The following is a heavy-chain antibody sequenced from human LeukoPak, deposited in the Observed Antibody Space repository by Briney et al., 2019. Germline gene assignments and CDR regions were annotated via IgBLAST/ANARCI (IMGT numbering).Heavy chain of an antibody. CDR2: IYPGDSDT. J-gene: IGHJ4*02. D-gene: IGHD6-6*01. V-gene: IGHV5-51*01. CDR3: GRLLVAARYFDY. CDR1: GYSFTNYW. Sequence: NLGESLKISCKGSGYSFTNYWIGWVRQMPGKGLEWMGIIYPGDSDTRYSPSFQGQVTISADKSISTAYLQWSSLQASNTAMYYCGRLLVAARYFDYWGQGTLVTVSS.